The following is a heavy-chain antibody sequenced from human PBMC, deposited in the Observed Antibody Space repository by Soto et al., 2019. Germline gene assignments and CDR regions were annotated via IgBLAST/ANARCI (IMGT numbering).Heavy chain of an antibody. CDR1: GGSISSGADY. CDR3: ARIPNELARPYYFDY. D-gene: IGHD1-1*01. J-gene: IGHJ4*02. Sequence: SQTLSLTCTVSGGSISSGADYWSWIRQHPGKGLEWIGFIYYTGSTYYNPSLKSRVTISVDTSENQFSLKLSSVTAADTAVYYCARIPNELARPYYFDYWGQGTLVTVSS. V-gene: IGHV4-31*03. CDR2: IYYTGST.